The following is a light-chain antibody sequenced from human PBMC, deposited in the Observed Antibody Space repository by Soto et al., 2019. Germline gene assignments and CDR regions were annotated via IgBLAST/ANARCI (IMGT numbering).Light chain of an antibody. J-gene: IGLJ3*02. V-gene: IGLV1-40*01. CDR2: VNI. CDR1: SSNIGAGYG. Sequence: QSVLTQPPSVSGAPGQRVTISCTGNSSNIGAGYGVHWYQQLPGTAPKLLIYVNINRPSGVPDRFSGSKSGTSASLAITGLQAEDEADYYCQSYDSSLSGWVFGGGTKLTVL. CDR3: QSYDSSLSGWV.